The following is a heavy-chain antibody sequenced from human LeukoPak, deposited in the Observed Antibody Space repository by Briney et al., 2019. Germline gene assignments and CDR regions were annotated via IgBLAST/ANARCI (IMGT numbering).Heavy chain of an antibody. D-gene: IGHD6-13*01. CDR2: INPNNGGT. CDR1: RYIFTSYY. V-gene: IGHV1-2*02. CDR3: ARDRGSSWFADY. J-gene: IGHJ4*02. Sequence: RASVKVSFKASRYIFTSYYIHWVRQAPGQGLEWMGWINPNNGGTKYGKKFQGRVTMTSDTSISTAYMELSRLRYDDTAMYYCARDRGSSWFADYWGQGTLVTVSS.